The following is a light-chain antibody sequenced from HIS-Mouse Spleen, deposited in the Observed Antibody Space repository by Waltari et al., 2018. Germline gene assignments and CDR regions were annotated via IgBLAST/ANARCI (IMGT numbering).Light chain of an antibody. CDR1: SSAVGGYNY. CDR3: SSYTSSSPYVV. J-gene: IGLJ2*01. V-gene: IGLV2-14*01. CDR2: EVS. Sequence: QSALTQPASVSGSPGQSITISFPGTSSAVGGYNYVSWYQQHPGKAPKLMIYEVSNRPSGVSNRFSGSKSGNTASLTISGLQAEDEADYYCSSYTSSSPYVVFGGGTKLTVL.